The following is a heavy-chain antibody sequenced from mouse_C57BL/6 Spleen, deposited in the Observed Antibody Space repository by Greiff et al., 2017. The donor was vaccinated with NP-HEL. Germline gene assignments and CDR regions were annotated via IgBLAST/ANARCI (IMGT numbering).Heavy chain of an antibody. CDR1: GYTFTSYW. V-gene: IGHV1-7*01. CDR2: IDPSSGYT. J-gene: IGHJ3*01. CDR3: APAYPEWFAY. Sequence: QVQLQQSGAELAKPGASVKLSCKASGYTFTSYWMHWVKQRPGQGLEWIGYIDPSSGYTKYNQKFKDKATLTADKSSSTAYMQLRSLTYEDSAVYYCAPAYPEWFAYWGQGTLLTVSA. D-gene: IGHD1-2*01.